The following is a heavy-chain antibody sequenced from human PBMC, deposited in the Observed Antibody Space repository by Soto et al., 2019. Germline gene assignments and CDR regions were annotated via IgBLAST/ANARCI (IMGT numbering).Heavy chain of an antibody. D-gene: IGHD4-17*01. CDR1: GFTFSSYS. V-gene: IGHV3-48*01. CDR2: ISSSSSTI. J-gene: IGHJ5*02. Sequence: GGSLRLSCAASGFTFSSYSMNWVRQAPGKGLEWVSYISSSSSTIYYADSMKGRFTISRDNAKNSLYLQMNSLRAEDTAVYYCARADSVYGDYWYNWFDPWGQGTLVTVSS. CDR3: ARADSVYGDYWYNWFDP.